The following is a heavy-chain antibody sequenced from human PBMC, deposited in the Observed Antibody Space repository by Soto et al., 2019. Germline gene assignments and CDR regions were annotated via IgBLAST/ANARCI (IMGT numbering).Heavy chain of an antibody. CDR1: GFTFSSYA. CDR2: ISYDGSNK. V-gene: IGHV3-30-3*01. Sequence: QVQLVESGGGVVQPGRSLRLSCAASGFTFSSYAMHWVRQAPGKGLEWVAVISYDGSNKYYADSVKGRFTISRDNSKNTLDLQMNSLRAEDTAVYYCARFCISTSCYASFDYWGQGTLVTVSS. D-gene: IGHD2-2*01. CDR3: ARFCISTSCYASFDY. J-gene: IGHJ4*02.